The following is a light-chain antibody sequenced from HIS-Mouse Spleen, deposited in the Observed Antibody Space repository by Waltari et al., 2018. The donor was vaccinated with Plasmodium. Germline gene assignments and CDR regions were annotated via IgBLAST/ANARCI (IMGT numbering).Light chain of an antibody. CDR1: QGISSY. Sequence: IRMHQSSSPFSASTGDRVTITCRASQGISSYLAWYQQKPGKAPKLLIYAASTWQSGVPSRFSGSGSGTDFTLTISCLQSEDFATYYCQQYYSYPLTFGGGTKVEIK. CDR3: QQYYSYPLT. CDR2: AAS. V-gene: IGKV1-8*01. J-gene: IGKJ4*01.